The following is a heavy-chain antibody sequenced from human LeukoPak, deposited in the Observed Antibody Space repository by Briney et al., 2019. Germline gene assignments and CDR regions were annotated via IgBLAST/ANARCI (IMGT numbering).Heavy chain of an antibody. CDR3: ARVEGDSSSWPSFDY. CDR2: IYYSGST. V-gene: IGHV4-59*01. Sequence: SETLSLTCTVSGGSISSYYWSWIRQPPGKGLEWIGYIYYSGSTNYNPSLKSRVTISVDTSKNQFSLKLSSVTAADTAVHYCARVEGDSSSWPSFDYWGQGTLVTVSS. CDR1: GGSISSYY. J-gene: IGHJ4*02. D-gene: IGHD6-13*01.